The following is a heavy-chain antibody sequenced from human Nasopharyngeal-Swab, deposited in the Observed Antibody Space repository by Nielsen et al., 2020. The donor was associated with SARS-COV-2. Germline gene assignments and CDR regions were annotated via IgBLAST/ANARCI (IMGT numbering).Heavy chain of an antibody. CDR1: GFSVSTYW. CDR3: ARVAWDIVVVVAAGAPDY. J-gene: IGHJ4*02. CDR2: IKEDGSET. Sequence: GESLKISCAASGFSVSTYWMTWVRQDPGRGLEWIANIKEDGSETYYVDSVKGRFTISRDNAKNSLYLQMNSLRVEDTAVYYCARVAWDIVVVVAAGAPDYWGQGTLVTVSS. D-gene: IGHD2-15*01. V-gene: IGHV3-7*03.